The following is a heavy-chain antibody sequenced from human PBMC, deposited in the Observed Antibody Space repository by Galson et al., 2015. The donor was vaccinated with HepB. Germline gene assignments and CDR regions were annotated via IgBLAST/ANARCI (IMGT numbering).Heavy chain of an antibody. V-gene: IGHV3-30-3*01. CDR2: ISYYGSNK. D-gene: IGHD3-22*01. Sequence: SLRLSCAASGFTFSSYAMHWVRQAPGKGLEWVAVISYYGSNKYYADSVKGRFTISRDNSKNTLYLQMNSLRAEDTAVYYCARDRGGYDSSGYYRSYYFDHWGQGTLVTVSS. CDR3: ARDRGGYDSSGYYRSYYFDH. J-gene: IGHJ4*02. CDR1: GFTFSSYA.